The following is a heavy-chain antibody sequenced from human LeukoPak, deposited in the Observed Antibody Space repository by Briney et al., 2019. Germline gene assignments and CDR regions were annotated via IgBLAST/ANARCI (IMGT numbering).Heavy chain of an antibody. CDR1: GFIFTRYI. J-gene: IGHJ4*02. CDR2: INSNSNTI. CDR3: ARPKIVCSSFDD. Sequence: PGGSLRLSCTTSGFIFTRYIMTWVRQAQGKGLEWVANINSNSNTIHYIDSAKGRFTISRDNTKNSLYLQMNSLRAEDTATYYCARPKIVCSSFDDWGQGTLVTVSS. D-gene: IGHD5/OR15-5a*01. V-gene: IGHV3-48*04.